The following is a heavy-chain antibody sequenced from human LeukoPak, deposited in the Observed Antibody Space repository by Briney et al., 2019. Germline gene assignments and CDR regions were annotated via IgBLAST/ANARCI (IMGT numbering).Heavy chain of an antibody. CDR2: INHSGST. CDR3: ARHSWDRRGYSGYDYRWNY. J-gene: IGHJ4*02. V-gene: IGHV4-34*01. D-gene: IGHD5-12*01. CDR1: GGSFSGYY. Sequence: KPSETLSLTCAVYGGSFSGYYWSWIRQPPGKGLEWIGEINHSGSTNYNPSLKSRVTISVDTSKNQFSLKLSSVTAADTAVYYCARHSWDRRGYSGYDYRWNYWGQGTLVTVSS.